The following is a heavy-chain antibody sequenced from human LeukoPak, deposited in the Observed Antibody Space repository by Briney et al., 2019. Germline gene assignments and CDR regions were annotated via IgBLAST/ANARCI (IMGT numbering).Heavy chain of an antibody. CDR2: INHSGST. Sequence: SETLSLTCAVYGGSFSGYYWSWIRQPPGKGLEWIGEINHSGSTNYNPSLKSRVTISVDSSENQFSLKVTSVTAADTAVYYCARNTAGSFDYWGQGTLVTVSS. CDR1: GGSFSGYY. CDR3: ARNTAGSFDY. J-gene: IGHJ4*02. D-gene: IGHD2-8*02. V-gene: IGHV4-34*01.